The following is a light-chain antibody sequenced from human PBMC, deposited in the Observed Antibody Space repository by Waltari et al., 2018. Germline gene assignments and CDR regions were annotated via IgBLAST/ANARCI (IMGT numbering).Light chain of an antibody. J-gene: IGKJ1*01. CDR2: KAS. CDR3: QQYRSYKT. Sequence: DIQMTQSPSTLSASVGDRVTINCRASQSISDYLAWYQQKPGKAPKLLIYKASTLEGGVPSRFSGSGSGTEFTLTISSLQPDDFASYYCQQYRSYKTFGQGTKVEIK. CDR1: QSISDY. V-gene: IGKV1-5*03.